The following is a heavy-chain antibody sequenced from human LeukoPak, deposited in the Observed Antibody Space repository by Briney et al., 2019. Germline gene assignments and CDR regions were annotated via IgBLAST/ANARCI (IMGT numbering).Heavy chain of an antibody. CDR3: ARGPQYERTQEFLQG. D-gene: IGHD1-14*01. CDR1: GGSFSVYY. Sequence: SETLSLTFALYGGSFSVYYWSCIRQPPGKGREGIGEISHSGSTNYNPSLKSRVPISVATSKNQSSLKLSSVTAAETAVYDCARGPQYERTQEFLQGWGQRTLVTVSS. V-gene: IGHV4-34*01. CDR2: ISHSGST. J-gene: IGHJ1*01.